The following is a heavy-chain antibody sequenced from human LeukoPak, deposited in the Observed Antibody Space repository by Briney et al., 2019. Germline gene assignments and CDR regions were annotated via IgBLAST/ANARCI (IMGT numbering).Heavy chain of an antibody. D-gene: IGHD3-16*02. V-gene: IGHV3-53*01. Sequence: GGSLRLSCAASGFTVSSNYMSWVRQGPGKGLEWVALIYNDGGTHYTDSVKGRFTISGDTSRNTLFLQMNSLRVEDSAMYYCVKRLTLGDLSIKGAFALWGQGTMVTVAS. J-gene: IGHJ3*01. CDR1: GFTVSSNY. CDR2: IYNDGGT. CDR3: VKRLTLGDLSIKGAFAL.